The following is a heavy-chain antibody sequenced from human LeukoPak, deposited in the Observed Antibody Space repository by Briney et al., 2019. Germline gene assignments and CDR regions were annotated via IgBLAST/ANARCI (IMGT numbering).Heavy chain of an antibody. Sequence: SETLSLTCTVSGGSISSSNYCWGWIRQPPGKGPEWIASIYYSGTTYYNPSLKSRVTISVDTSKNQFSLKLSSVTAADTAVYYCARKETAMVSIDYWGQGILVTVSS. CDR3: ARKETAMVSIDY. D-gene: IGHD5-18*01. V-gene: IGHV4-39*01. CDR2: IYYSGTT. J-gene: IGHJ4*02. CDR1: GGSISSSNYC.